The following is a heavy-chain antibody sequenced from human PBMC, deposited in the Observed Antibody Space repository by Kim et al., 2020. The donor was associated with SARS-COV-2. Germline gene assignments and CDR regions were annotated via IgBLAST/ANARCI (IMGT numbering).Heavy chain of an antibody. CDR3: VRGCGGDCHGSDY. J-gene: IGHJ4*02. D-gene: IGHD2-21*01. Sequence: CAESVKGRFTISRDNAKNTMYLQMNSLGVEDTAVYYCVRGCGGDCHGSDYWGQGTLVTVSP. V-gene: IGHV3-74*01.